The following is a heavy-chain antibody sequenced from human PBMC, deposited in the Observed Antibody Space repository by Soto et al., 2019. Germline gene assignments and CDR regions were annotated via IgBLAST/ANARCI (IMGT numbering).Heavy chain of an antibody. V-gene: IGHV4-34*01. Sequence: SQKLSLTCAACGEFLCGYYWSWIHQPPGKGLEWIGEINHSGSTNYNPSLKSRVTISVDTSKNQFSLKLSSVTAADTAVYYCASLRLWGQGTLVTVSS. J-gene: IGHJ4*02. D-gene: IGHD3-9*01. CDR2: INHSGST. CDR3: ASLRL. CDR1: GEFLCGYY.